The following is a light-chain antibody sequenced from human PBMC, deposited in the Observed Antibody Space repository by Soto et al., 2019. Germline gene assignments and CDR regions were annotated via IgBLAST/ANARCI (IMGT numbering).Light chain of an antibody. CDR3: QQRSNWPLLT. CDR2: DAS. V-gene: IGKV3-11*01. Sequence: EIVLTQSPATLSLSPGERATLSCRASQSVRSYLAWYRQKPGQAPRLLIYDASNRATGIPARFSGSGSGTDFTLTISSLEPEAFAVYYCQQRSNWPLLTFGGGTKVEIK. J-gene: IGKJ4*01. CDR1: QSVRSY.